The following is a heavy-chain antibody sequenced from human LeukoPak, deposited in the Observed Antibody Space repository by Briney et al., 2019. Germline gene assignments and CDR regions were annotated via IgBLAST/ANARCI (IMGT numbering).Heavy chain of an antibody. Sequence: GGSLRLSCAASGFTFSGSGMHWVRQAPGKGLEWVAFIRYHGSDKYYADSVKGRFTVSRDNSKNTLYLQMNSLRAEDTAVYYCARSPTSWYFDYWGQGTLVTVSS. CDR2: IRYHGSDK. J-gene: IGHJ4*02. V-gene: IGHV3-30*02. D-gene: IGHD2-2*01. CDR1: GFTFSGSG. CDR3: ARSPTSWYFDY.